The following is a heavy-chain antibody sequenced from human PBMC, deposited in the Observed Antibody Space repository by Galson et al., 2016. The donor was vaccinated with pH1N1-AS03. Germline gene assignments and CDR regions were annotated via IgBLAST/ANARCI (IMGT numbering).Heavy chain of an antibody. J-gene: IGHJ3*01. D-gene: IGHD6-19*01. CDR3: AKEVGSSGWFDACDL. V-gene: IGHV3-74*01. CDR1: GFSFSTYW. Sequence: SLRLSCAASGFSFSTYWMYWVRQAPGKGLVWLARINGDATTKNYADSVRGRFTISRDNAKNTLHLQMNSLRVEDTANYFCAKEVGSSGWFDACDLWGQGTVVTVSS. CDR2: INGDATTK.